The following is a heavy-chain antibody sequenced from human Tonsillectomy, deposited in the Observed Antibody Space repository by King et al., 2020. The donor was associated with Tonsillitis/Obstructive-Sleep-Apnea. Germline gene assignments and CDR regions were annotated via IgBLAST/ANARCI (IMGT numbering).Heavy chain of an antibody. Sequence: VQLVESGGGLVQPGRSLRLSCTASGFTFGDYAMSWVRQAPGKGLEWVGFIRSKAYGGTTEYAASVKGRFTISRDDSKSIAYLQMNSLKTEDTAVYYCTRDGITMVRGVIMGGFRRRNDAFDIWGQGTMVTVSS. D-gene: IGHD3-10*01. J-gene: IGHJ3*02. V-gene: IGHV3-49*04. CDR1: GFTFGDYA. CDR2: IRSKAYGGTT. CDR3: TRDGITMVRGVIMGGFRRRNDAFDI.